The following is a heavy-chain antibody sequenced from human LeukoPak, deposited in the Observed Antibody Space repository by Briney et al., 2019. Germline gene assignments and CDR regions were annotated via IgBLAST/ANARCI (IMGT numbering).Heavy chain of an antibody. J-gene: IGHJ6*02. CDR2: ISYDGSNK. V-gene: IGHV3-30*19. CDR3: XXXXXXXXXXGYYEPYYYYGMDV. D-gene: IGHD3-22*01. Sequence: GGSLRLSCAASGFTFSSYGMHWVRQAPGKGLEWVAVISYDGSNKYYADSVKGRFTISRDNSKNTLYLQMNSLRAEDTAVYYXXXXXXXXXXXGYYEPYYYYGMDVWGQGTTVTVSS. CDR1: GFTFSSYG.